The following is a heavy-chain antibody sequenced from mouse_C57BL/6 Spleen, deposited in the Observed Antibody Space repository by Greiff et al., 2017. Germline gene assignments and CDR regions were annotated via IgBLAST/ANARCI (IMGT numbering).Heavy chain of an antibody. CDR2: ISDGGSYT. Sequence: EVQLQESGGGLVKPGGSLKLSCAASGFTFSSYAMSWVRQTPEKRLEWVATISDGGSYTSYPDNVKGRFTISRDNAKNNLYLQMSHLKSEDTAMYYCARGGGYYGNYAWFAYWGQGTLVTVSA. V-gene: IGHV5-4*01. D-gene: IGHD2-1*01. J-gene: IGHJ3*01. CDR1: GFTFSSYA. CDR3: ARGGGYYGNYAWFAY.